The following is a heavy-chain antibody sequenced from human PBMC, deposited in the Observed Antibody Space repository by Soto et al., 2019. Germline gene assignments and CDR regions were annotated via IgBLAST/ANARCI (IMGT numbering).Heavy chain of an antibody. Sequence: SETLSLTCTVSGGSISSSSYYWGWIRQPPGKGLEWIGSIYYSGSTYYNPSLKSRVTISVDTSKNQFSLKLSSVTAADTAVYYCARHGKWELRPYYYYGMDVWGQGTTVTVSS. D-gene: IGHD1-26*01. V-gene: IGHV4-39*01. CDR1: GGSISSSSYY. CDR3: ARHGKWELRPYYYYGMDV. CDR2: IYYSGST. J-gene: IGHJ6*02.